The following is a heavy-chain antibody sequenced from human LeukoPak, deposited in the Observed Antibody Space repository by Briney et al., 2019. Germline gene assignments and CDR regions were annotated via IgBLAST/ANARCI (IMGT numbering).Heavy chain of an antibody. Sequence: GGSLRLSCAASGFTFSSYAMSWVRQAPGKGLEWVSAISGSGGSTYYADSVKGRFTISRDNSKNTLYLQMNSLRAEDTAVYYCARDLGSSSWSFRFDPWGQGTLVTVSS. CDR2: ISGSGGST. CDR1: GFTFSSYA. J-gene: IGHJ5*02. CDR3: ARDLGSSSWSFRFDP. V-gene: IGHV3-23*01. D-gene: IGHD6-13*01.